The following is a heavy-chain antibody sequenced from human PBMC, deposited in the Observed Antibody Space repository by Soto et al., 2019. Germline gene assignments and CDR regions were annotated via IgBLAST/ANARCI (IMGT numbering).Heavy chain of an antibody. Sequence: SETLSLTCAVYGGSFRGYYWSWIRQPPGKGLEWIGEINHSGSTKYSPSLKSRVTMSVDTSKNQFSLNLNSVTAADSAIYCCARHIAVSRTRGFAYSGQGNLVTLSS. J-gene: IGHJ4*02. V-gene: IGHV4-34*01. CDR1: GGSFRGYY. CDR2: INHSGST. CDR3: ARHIAVSRTRGFAY. D-gene: IGHD6-19*01.